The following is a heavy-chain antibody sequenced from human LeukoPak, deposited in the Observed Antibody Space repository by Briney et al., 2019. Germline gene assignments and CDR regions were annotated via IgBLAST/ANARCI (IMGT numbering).Heavy chain of an antibody. CDR3: ARPNHAISIAADRTLDY. CDR2: INPNSGGT. Sequence: ASVKVSCKASGYTFTGYYMHWVRQAPGQGLEGMGWINPNSGGTNYAQKFQGRVTMTRDTSISTAYMELNRLRSDDTAVYYCARPNHAISIAADRTLDYWGQGTLVTVSS. J-gene: IGHJ4*02. D-gene: IGHD6-13*01. CDR1: GYTFTGYY. V-gene: IGHV1-2*02.